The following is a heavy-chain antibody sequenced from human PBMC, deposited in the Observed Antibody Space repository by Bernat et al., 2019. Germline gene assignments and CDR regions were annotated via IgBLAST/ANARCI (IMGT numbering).Heavy chain of an antibody. V-gene: IGHV3-30-3*01. CDR1: GFTFSSYA. CDR3: ARDEDIVVVVAATGSFDY. D-gene: IGHD2-15*01. CDR2: ISYDGSNK. J-gene: IGHJ4*02. Sequence: QVQLVESGGGVVQPGRSLRLSCAASGFTFSSYAMHWVRQAPGKGLEWVAVISYDGSNKYYADSVKGRFTISRDNSKNTLYLQMNSLRAEDTAVYYCARDEDIVVVVAATGSFDYWGQGTLVTVSS.